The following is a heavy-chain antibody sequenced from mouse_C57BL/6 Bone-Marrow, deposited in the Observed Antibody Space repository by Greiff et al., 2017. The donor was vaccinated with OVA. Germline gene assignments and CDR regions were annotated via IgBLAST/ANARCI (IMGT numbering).Heavy chain of an antibody. V-gene: IGHV5-17*01. Sequence: DVHLVESGGGLVKPGGSLKLSCAASGFTFSDYGMHWVRQAPEKGLEWVAYISSGSSTIYYADTVKGRFTISRDNAKNTLFLQVTSLRSEDTAMYYCARVYYGNYRYFDVWGTGTTVTVSS. J-gene: IGHJ1*03. CDR2: ISSGSSTI. CDR3: ARVYYGNYRYFDV. D-gene: IGHD2-1*01. CDR1: GFTFSDYG.